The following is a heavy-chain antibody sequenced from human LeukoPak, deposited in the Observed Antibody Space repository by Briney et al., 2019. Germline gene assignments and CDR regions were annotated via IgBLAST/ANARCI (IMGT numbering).Heavy chain of an antibody. D-gene: IGHD2-2*01. J-gene: IGHJ4*02. CDR3: ARIRTSRVVDY. V-gene: IGHV1-46*01. CDR2: INPSGGST. Sequence: ASVKVSCKASGYTFTSYYMHWVRQAPGQGLEWMGIINPSGGSTSYAQKFQGRVTMTRDTSTSTVYMELSSLRSDDTAVYYCARIRTSRVVDYWGQGTLVTVSS. CDR1: GYTFTSYY.